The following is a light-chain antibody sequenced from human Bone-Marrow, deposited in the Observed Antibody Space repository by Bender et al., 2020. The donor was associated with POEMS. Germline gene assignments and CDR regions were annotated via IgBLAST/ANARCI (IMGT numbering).Light chain of an antibody. V-gene: IGLV1-51*01. CDR2: DND. CDR1: GSDIGNNP. J-gene: IGLJ3*02. Sequence: QSVLTQPPSVSAAPGQKVTISCSGRGSDIGNNPVSWYQQVPGTAPKLLIYDNDKRSSGIPDRFSGSKSGSSATLAITGLQTGDEADYYCGIWESSLSTGAVFGGGTKLTVL. CDR3: GIWESSLSTGAV.